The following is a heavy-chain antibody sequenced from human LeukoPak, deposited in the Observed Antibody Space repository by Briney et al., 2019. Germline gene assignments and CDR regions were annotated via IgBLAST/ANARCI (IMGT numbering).Heavy chain of an antibody. J-gene: IGHJ6*02. V-gene: IGHV1-46*01. CDR2: INPSGGST. CDR1: GYTFTSYH. Sequence: ASVKVSCKASGYTFTSYHMHWVRQAPGQGLEWMGIINPSGGSTSYAQKFQGRVTMTRDTSTSTVYMELSSLRSEDTAVYYCAREWVEETAYYYYGMDVWGQGTTVTVSS. CDR3: AREWVEETAYYYYGMDV. D-gene: IGHD1-14*01.